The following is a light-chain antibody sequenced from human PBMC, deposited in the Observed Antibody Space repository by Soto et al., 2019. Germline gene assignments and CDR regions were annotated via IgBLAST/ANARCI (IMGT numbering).Light chain of an antibody. V-gene: IGKV1-33*01. CDR3: QHYDNLPPFT. J-gene: IGKJ3*01. Sequence: DIQMTQSPSSLSASVGARVSITCRASQDIRTSLSWFQQKPGRAPKLLIYGASYLESGVPSRFRGSGSGTDFTFTISSLQPEDIATYYCQHYDNLPPFTFGPGTKVDIK. CDR2: GAS. CDR1: QDIRTS.